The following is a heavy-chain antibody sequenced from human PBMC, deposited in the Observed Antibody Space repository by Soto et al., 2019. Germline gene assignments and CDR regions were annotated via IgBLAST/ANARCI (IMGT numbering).Heavy chain of an antibody. V-gene: IGHV3-23*01. CDR3: AKDLARVVAATIDYYGMDV. CDR2: ISGSGGST. CDR1: VFPFSSYA. D-gene: IGHD2-15*01. J-gene: IGHJ6*02. Sequence: HPGESLTISCAASVFPFSSYAMSWVRQAPGKGLEWVSAISGSGGSTYYADSVKGRFTISRDNSKNTLYLQMNSLRAEDTAVYYCAKDLARVVAATIDYYGMDVWGQGTTVTVSS.